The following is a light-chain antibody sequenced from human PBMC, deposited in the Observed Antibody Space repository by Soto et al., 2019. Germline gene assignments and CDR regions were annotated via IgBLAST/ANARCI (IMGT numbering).Light chain of an antibody. CDR3: DSYTASSTYV. CDR1: TSDVGSYNR. Sequence: QSALTQPPSVSGSPGQSVTISCTGTTSDVGSYNRVSWYQQTPGTAPKLIIYDVGSRPSGVPDRFSGSKSGNTASLTISGLQAEDEADYYCDSYTASSTYVFGTGPKVTVL. J-gene: IGLJ1*01. CDR2: DVG. V-gene: IGLV2-18*02.